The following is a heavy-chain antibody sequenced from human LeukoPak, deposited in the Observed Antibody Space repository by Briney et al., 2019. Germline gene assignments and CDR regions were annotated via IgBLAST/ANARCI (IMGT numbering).Heavy chain of an antibody. Sequence: ASVKVSCKASGYTFTGYYMHWMRQAPGPGLEWMGWINPNSGGTNYSQKFLGRVTMTRDTSISTAYMELSRLRSDDTAVYYGAVLWFGELLVTWGQGTLVTVSS. CDR2: INPNSGGT. D-gene: IGHD3-10*01. CDR3: AVLWFGELLVT. J-gene: IGHJ5*02. V-gene: IGHV1-2*02. CDR1: GYTFTGYY.